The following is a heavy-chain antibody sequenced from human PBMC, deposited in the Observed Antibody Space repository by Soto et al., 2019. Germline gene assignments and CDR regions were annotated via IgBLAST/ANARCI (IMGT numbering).Heavy chain of an antibody. Sequence: QVQLAESGGGVVQPGGSLRLSCAASGFTFSNFAMHWVRQAPGKGLEWVAVTSYDGKNKDYADSVKGRFTISRDNSKKTLFLQMNSLRPEDTAVYYCARERAIAATGLFYYWGQGTLVTVSS. V-gene: IGHV3-30*04. J-gene: IGHJ4*02. CDR1: GFTFSNFA. CDR2: TSYDGKNK. D-gene: IGHD6-13*01. CDR3: ARERAIAATGLFYY.